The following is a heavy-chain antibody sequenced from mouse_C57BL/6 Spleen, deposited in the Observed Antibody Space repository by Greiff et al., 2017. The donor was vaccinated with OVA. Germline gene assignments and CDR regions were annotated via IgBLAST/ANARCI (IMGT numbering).Heavy chain of an antibody. D-gene: IGHD4-1*01. CDR3: ARFLTGTWAWFAY. Sequence: VKLKQPGAELVKPGASVKLSCKASGYTFTSYWMHWVKQRPGRGLEWIGRIDPNSGGTKYNEKFKSKATLTVDKPSSTAYMQLSSLTSEDSAVYYCARFLTGTWAWFAYWGQGTLVTVSA. J-gene: IGHJ3*01. CDR2: IDPNSGGT. V-gene: IGHV1-72*01. CDR1: GYTFTSYW.